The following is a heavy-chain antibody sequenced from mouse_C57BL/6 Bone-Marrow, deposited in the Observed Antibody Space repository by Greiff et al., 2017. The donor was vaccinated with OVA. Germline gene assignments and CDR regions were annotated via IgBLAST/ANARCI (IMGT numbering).Heavy chain of an antibody. V-gene: IGHV1-58*01. CDR2: IYIGNGYT. J-gene: IGHJ4*01. CDR1: GYTFPSYG. Sequence: EVQLQQSGAELVRPGSSVKMSCKTSGYTFPSYGINWVKQRPGQGLEWIGYIYIGNGYTEYNEKFKGKATLTSGTAASTSYMQLSSLTSEDSAIYFCARPMTTVIATHYYAMDYWGQGTSVTVSS. D-gene: IGHD1-1*01. CDR3: ARPMTTVIATHYYAMDY.